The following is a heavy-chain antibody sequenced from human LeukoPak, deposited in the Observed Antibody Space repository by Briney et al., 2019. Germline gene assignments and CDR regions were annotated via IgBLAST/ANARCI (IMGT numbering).Heavy chain of an antibody. J-gene: IGHJ6*02. CDR3: ARDPPRSGYAMDV. V-gene: IGHV3-21*01. D-gene: IGHD6-19*01. CDR2: ISSTSAYI. CDR1: GFALKSYS. Sequence: GGSLRLSCGGSGFALKSYSLTWVRQAPGKGLEWVSSISSTSAYIHYADSVKGRFTISRDNVDNVVYLEMNGLRAEDTATYYCARDPPRSGYAMDVWGPGTTVTVAS.